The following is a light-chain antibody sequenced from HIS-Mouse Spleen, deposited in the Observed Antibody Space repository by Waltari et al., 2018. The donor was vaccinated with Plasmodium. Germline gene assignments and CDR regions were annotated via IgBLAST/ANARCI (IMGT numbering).Light chain of an antibody. CDR1: SSDVGSYNI. J-gene: IGLJ3*02. V-gene: IGLV2-23*03. CDR3: CSYAGSSTFV. Sequence: QSALTQPASVSGSPGQSITISCTGTSSDVGSYNIVSWYRQHPGKAPKLMIYAGSKRPLGVSNRFSGSKSGNTASLTISGRQAEDEADYYCCSYAGSSTFVFGGGTKLTVL. CDR2: AGS.